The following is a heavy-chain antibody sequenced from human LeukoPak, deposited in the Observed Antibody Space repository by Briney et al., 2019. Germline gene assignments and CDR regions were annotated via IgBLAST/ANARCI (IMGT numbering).Heavy chain of an antibody. Sequence: GGSLRLSCTASVFTFSSYGMNWVRQAPGKGLEWVSVISGSGGTTYYADSVKGRFTISRDNSKNTLYLQMNSLRAEDTAVYYCAKDVYSSTGLFDYWGQGTLVTVSS. CDR1: VFTFSSYG. V-gene: IGHV3-23*01. CDR2: ISGSGGTT. J-gene: IGHJ4*02. D-gene: IGHD6-13*01. CDR3: AKDVYSSTGLFDY.